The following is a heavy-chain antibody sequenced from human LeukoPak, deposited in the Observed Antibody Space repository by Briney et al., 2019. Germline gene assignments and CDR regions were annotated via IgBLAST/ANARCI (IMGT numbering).Heavy chain of an antibody. CDR3: ARVSYSSSWYYHYMDV. CDR2: VYHSGTT. D-gene: IGHD6-13*01. J-gene: IGHJ6*03. CDR1: GGSISSSSYY. V-gene: IGHV4-39*07. Sequence: SETLSLTCTVSGGSISSSSYYWGWIRQSPGKGLQWIGSVYHSGTTFYNPSLKSRVTISVDTSKNQFSLKLSSVTAADTAVYYCARVSYSSSWYYHYMDVWGKGTTVTVSS.